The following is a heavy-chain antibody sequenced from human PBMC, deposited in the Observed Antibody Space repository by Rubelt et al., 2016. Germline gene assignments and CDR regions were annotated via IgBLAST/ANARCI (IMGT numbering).Heavy chain of an antibody. Sequence: QLQLQESGPGLVKPSETLSLTCTVSGGSISSSSYYWGWIRQPPGKGLEWIGSIYYSGSTYYNPSLKVRVTISVATSKNQFSLKLSSVTAADTAVYYCARDDARLVVVAAKFDYWGQGTLVTVSS. J-gene: IGHJ4*02. CDR2: IYYSGST. V-gene: IGHV4-39*07. CDR1: GGSISSSSYY. CDR3: ARDDARLVVVAAKFDY. D-gene: IGHD2-15*01.